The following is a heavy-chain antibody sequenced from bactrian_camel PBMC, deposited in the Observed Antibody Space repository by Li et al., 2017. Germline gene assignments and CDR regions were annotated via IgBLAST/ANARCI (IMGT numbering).Heavy chain of an antibody. D-gene: IGHD1*01. J-gene: IGHJ4*01. CDR1: GFTFSTYG. Sequence: DVQLVESGGGLVQPGGSLRLSCAASGFTFSTYGMSWVRQAPGKGLEWVSIINPRGRSVFYSDSVKGRFTISEDKAKNTLSLQMNSLKPEDTAMYYCAAGLLSYGDRWAKSPDYHYCGQGTQVTVS. CDR3: AAGLLSYGDRWAKSPDYHY. V-gene: IGHV3S40*01. CDR2: INPRGRSV.